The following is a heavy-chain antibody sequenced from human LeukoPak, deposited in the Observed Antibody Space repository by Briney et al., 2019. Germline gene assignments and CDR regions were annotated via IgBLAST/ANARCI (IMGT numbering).Heavy chain of an antibody. V-gene: IGHV3-53*01. CDR1: GFTVSSKY. J-gene: IGHJ4*02. CDR2: IYSGGST. D-gene: IGHD1-1*01. Sequence: PGGSLRLSCAASGFTVSSKYMSWVRQAPGKGLEWVSVIYSGGSTYYADSVKGLFTISRDNSKNTLYLQMNSLRAEDTAVYYCARGAEFDWNQFDYWGQGTLVTVSS. CDR3: ARGAEFDWNQFDY.